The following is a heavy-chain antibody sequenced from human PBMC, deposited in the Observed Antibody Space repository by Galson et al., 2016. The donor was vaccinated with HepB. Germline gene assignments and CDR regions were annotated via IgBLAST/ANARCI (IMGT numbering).Heavy chain of an antibody. J-gene: IGHJ4*02. CDR3: ARSRYFDWLFLAFDD. D-gene: IGHD3-9*01. CDR2: IIPIFGTP. CDR1: GGSFSSYA. V-gene: IGHV1-69*13. Sequence: SVKVSCKASGGSFSSYAISWVRQAPGQGLEWMGGIIPIFGTPNYAQKFQGRVTITAGESTSTAYMELSSLRSEDTAVYYCARSRYFDWLFLAFDDWGQGTLVTVSS.